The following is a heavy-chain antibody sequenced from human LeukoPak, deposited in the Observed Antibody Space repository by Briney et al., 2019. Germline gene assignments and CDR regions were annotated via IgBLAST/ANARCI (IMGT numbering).Heavy chain of an antibody. Sequence: PSETLSLTCTVSGGSISSSSYYWGWIRQPPGKGLEWIGSIYYSGSTYYNPSLKSRVTTSVDTSKNQFSLKLSSVTAADTAVYYCARDHGVTMLEVGYWGQGTLVTVSS. CDR3: ARDHGVTMLEVGY. V-gene: IGHV4-39*07. J-gene: IGHJ4*02. D-gene: IGHD3-22*01. CDR2: IYYSGST. CDR1: GGSISSSSYY.